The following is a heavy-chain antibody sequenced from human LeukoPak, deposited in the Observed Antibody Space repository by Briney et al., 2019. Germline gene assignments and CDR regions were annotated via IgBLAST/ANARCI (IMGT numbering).Heavy chain of an antibody. CDR3: ARAGDGYDDSNGYYDY. CDR1: GGSISSGSYY. V-gene: IGHV4-39*07. J-gene: IGHJ4*02. CDR2: IYYSGST. Sequence: SETLSLTCTVSGGSISSGSYYWSWIRQPAGKGLEWIGSIYYSGSTYYNPSLKSRVTISVDTSKNQFSLRLNSVTAADTAVYYCARAGDGYDDSNGYYDYWGQGTLVTVSS. D-gene: IGHD3-22*01.